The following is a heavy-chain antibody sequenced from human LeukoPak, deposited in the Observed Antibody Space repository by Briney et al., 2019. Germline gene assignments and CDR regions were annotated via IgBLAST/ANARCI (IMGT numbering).Heavy chain of an antibody. CDR3: ARTHYGDYVIYYYYYYMDV. CDR1: GFTFDDYG. V-gene: IGHV3-20*04. D-gene: IGHD4-17*01. CDR2: INWNGGST. J-gene: IGHJ6*03. Sequence: GGSLRLSCAASGFTFDDYGMSWVRQAPGKGLEWVSGINWNGGSTGYADSVKGRFTISRDNAKNSLYLQMNSLRAEDTALYYCARTHYGDYVIYYYYYYMDVWGKGTTVTVSS.